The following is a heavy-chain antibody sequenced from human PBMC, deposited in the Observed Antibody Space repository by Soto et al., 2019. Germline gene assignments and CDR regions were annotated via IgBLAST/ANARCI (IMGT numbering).Heavy chain of an antibody. CDR2: ISSSGITT. D-gene: IGHD1-1*01. CDR1: GVHFGNYE. CDR3: ARYGTRADW. Sequence: GGSLSLSCAASGVHFGNYEMNLVRKAPGKGLEWVSYISSSGITTYYADFAAGRFTISRDNAKESLYLHLNSLRVEDTAVYYCARYGTRADWWGLGTQVTVSA. V-gene: IGHV3-48*03. J-gene: IGHJ4*02.